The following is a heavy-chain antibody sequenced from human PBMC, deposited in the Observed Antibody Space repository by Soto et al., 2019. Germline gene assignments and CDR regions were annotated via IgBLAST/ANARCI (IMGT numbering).Heavy chain of an antibody. Sequence: PXASLRLSCAASGFTFSSYEMNWVRQAPGKGLEWVSYISSSGSTIYYADSVKDRFTISRDNAKNSLYLQMNSLRAEDTAVYYCARWELLRWGYFDYWGQGTLVTVSS. D-gene: IGHD1-26*01. CDR2: ISSSGSTI. V-gene: IGHV3-48*03. J-gene: IGHJ4*02. CDR1: GFTFSSYE. CDR3: ARWELLRWGYFDY.